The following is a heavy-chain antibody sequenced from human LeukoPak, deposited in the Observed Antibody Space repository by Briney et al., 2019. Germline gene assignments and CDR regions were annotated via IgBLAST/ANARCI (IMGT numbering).Heavy chain of an antibody. D-gene: IGHD5-24*01. J-gene: IGHJ5*02. V-gene: IGHV1-46*01. CDR1: GYTFTSYY. CDR3: ARDGGDGYKANWFDT. Sequence: ASVKVSCKASGYTFTSYYMHWERQAPGQGLEWMGIINPSSGSTSQAQTFQSRVTMTRDMSTSTVSMELSSLRSEDTAVYYCARDGGDGYKANWFDTWGQGTLVTVSS. CDR2: INPSSGST.